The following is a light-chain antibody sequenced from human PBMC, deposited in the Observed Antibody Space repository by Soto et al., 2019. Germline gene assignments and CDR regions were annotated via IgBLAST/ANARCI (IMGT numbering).Light chain of an antibody. CDR1: QTISSW. CDR2: KAS. J-gene: IGKJ1*01. V-gene: IGKV1-5*03. Sequence: DIPMTQSPSTLSGSVGDRVTITCRASQTISSWLAWYQQKPGKAPKLLSYKASTLKSGVPSRFSGSGSGTECTLTMSSLQPDDFATYYCQHYNSYSEAFGQGTKVELK. CDR3: QHYNSYSEA.